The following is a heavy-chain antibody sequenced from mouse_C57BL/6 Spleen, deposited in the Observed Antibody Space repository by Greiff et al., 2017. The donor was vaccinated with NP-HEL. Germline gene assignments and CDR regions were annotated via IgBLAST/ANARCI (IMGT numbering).Heavy chain of an antibody. CDR1: GFSLTSYG. D-gene: IGHD1-1*01. CDR3: ARSNYYGSSYYYAMDY. Sequence: VKLMESGPGLVQPSQSLSITCTVSGFSLTSYGVHWVRQSPGKGLEWLGVIWSGGSTDYNAAFISRLSISKDNSKSQVFFKMNSLQADDTAIYYCARSNYYGSSYYYAMDYWGQGTSVTVSS. J-gene: IGHJ4*01. V-gene: IGHV2-2*01. CDR2: IWSGGST.